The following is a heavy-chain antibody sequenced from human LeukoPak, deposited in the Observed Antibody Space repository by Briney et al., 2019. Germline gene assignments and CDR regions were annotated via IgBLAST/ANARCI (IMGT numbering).Heavy chain of an antibody. J-gene: IGHJ5*02. CDR3: ARSPGIAAAANRFDP. D-gene: IGHD6-13*01. CDR2: INHSGST. V-gene: IGHV4-34*01. CDR1: GGSFSGYY. Sequence: PSETLSLTCAVYGGSFSGYYWSWIRQPPGKGLEWIGEINHSGSTNYNPSLKSRVTISVDTSKNQFSLKLSSVTAADTAVYYCARSPGIAAAANRFDPWGQGTLVTVSS.